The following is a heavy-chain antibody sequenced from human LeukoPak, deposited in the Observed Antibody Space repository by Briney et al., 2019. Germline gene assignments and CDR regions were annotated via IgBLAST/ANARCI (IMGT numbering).Heavy chain of an antibody. CDR3: AASGYATDWFPTRVDY. J-gene: IGHJ4*02. D-gene: IGHD3-9*01. CDR1: GFTFTSYA. V-gene: IGHV3-23*01. CDR2: ISGSGGTT. Sequence: GGSLRLSCAASGFTFTSYAMSWVRQAPGKGLEWVSLISGSGGTTYYADSVKGRFTISRDNSKNTQHLEMNSLRAEDTAIYYCAASGYATDWFPTRVDYWGQGTLVTVSS.